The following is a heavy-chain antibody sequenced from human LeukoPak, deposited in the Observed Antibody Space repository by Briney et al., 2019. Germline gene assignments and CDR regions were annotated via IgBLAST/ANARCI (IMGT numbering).Heavy chain of an antibody. D-gene: IGHD3-10*01. Sequence: PGESLRLSCTAYGFPFSSYSMNWVRQAPRKGLEWISYISSASNTIYYADSVKGRFTISRDNAKNSVYLQMNSLRAEDTAMYYCARDGWFGDYNWFDPWGQGTLVTVSS. V-gene: IGHV3-48*01. J-gene: IGHJ5*02. CDR1: GFPFSSYS. CDR3: ARDGWFGDYNWFDP. CDR2: ISSASNTI.